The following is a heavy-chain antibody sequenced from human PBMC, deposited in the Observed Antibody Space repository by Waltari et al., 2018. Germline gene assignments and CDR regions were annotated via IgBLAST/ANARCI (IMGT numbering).Heavy chain of an antibody. V-gene: IGHV3-33*01. D-gene: IGHD3-22*01. J-gene: IGHJ4*02. CDR3: ARDGNYYDSSGPKDY. CDR1: GFTFSSYG. CDR2: IWEDGSNK. Sequence: QVQLVESGGGVVQPGRSLRLSCAASGFTFSSYGMHWVRQAPGKGLGWVAVIWEDGSNKYYADSVKGRFTISRDNSKNTLYLQMNSLRAEDTAVYYCARDGNYYDSSGPKDYWGQGTLVTVSS.